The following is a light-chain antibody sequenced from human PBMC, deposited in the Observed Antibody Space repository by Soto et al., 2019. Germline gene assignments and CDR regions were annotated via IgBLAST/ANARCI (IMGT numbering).Light chain of an antibody. J-gene: IGLJ2*01. CDR1: KLGDKY. Sequence: SYELTQPPSVSVSPGQTASITCSGDKLGDKYACWYQQKPGQFPVLVIYQDSKRPSGIPERFSGSNSGNTATLTISGTQAMDEADYYCQAWDSSNVVFGGGTKVTVL. V-gene: IGLV3-1*01. CDR3: QAWDSSNVV. CDR2: QDS.